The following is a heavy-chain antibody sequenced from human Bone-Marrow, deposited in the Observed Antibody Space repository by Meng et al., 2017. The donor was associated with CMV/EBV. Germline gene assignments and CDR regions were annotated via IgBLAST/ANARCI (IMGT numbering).Heavy chain of an antibody. V-gene: IGHV3-52*01. CDR3: VRGDSGNSRGGFDY. D-gene: IGHD4-23*01. CDR1: GFTLSRSW. J-gene: IGHJ4*02. CDR2: IKCDGSEK. Sequence: ADGFTLSRSWMHWSGQAQEKGLEWVADIKCDGSEKYYVDSVKGRLTISRDNAKNSLYLQVNSLRAEDMTVYYCVRGDSGNSRGGFDYWGQGTLVTVSS.